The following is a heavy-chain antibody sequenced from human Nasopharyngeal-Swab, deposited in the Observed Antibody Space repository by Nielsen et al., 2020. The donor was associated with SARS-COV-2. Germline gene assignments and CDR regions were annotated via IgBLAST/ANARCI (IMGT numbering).Heavy chain of an antibody. Sequence: ASVKVSCKASGYTFTSYDINWVRQATGQGLEWMGWMNPNSGSTGYAQKFQGRVTMTRNTSISTAYMELSSLRSEDTAVYYCARVGAADCSSTSCYAGVSWDYGMDVWGQGTTVTVSS. CDR1: GYTFTSYD. V-gene: IGHV1-8*01. CDR3: ARVGAADCSSTSCYAGVSWDYGMDV. CDR2: MNPNSGST. J-gene: IGHJ6*02. D-gene: IGHD2-2*01.